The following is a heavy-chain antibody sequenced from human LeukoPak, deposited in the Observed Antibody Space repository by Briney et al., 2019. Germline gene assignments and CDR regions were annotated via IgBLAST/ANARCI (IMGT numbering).Heavy chain of an antibody. D-gene: IGHD5-18*01. V-gene: IGHV4-34*01. J-gene: IGHJ4*02. Sequence: PSETLSLTCAVYGGSFSGYYWSWIRQPPGKGLEWIGEINHSGSTNYNPSLKSRVTISVDTSKNQFSLKLSSVTAADTAVYYCARVRMNLSRPLGYSYGRKYYFDYWGQGTLVTVSS. CDR1: GGSFSGYY. CDR2: INHSGST. CDR3: ARVRMNLSRPLGYSYGRKYYFDY.